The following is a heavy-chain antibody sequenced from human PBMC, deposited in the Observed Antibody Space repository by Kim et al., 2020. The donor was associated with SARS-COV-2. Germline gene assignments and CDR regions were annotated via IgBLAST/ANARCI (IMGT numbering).Heavy chain of an antibody. D-gene: IGHD2-21*02. CDR2: IYYSGST. CDR1: GGSISSGGYY. CDR3: ARSYCGGDCYSYYYYGMDV. Sequence: SETLSLTCTVSGGSISSGGYYWSWIRQHPGKGLEWIGYIYYSGSTYYNPSLKSRVTISVDTSKNQFSLKLSSVTAADTAVYYCARSYCGGDCYSYYYYGMDVWAQGTTVTVSS. V-gene: IGHV4-31*03. J-gene: IGHJ6*02.